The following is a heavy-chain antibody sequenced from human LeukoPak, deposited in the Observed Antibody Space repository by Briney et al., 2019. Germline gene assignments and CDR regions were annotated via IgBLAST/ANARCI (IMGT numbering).Heavy chain of an antibody. CDR3: AKDKEYQLPHHFDY. CDR1: GVTFSSYS. D-gene: IGHD2-2*01. CDR2: ISSSSTTL. J-gene: IGHJ4*02. V-gene: IGHV3-48*01. Sequence: GGSLRLSCAASGVTFSSYSMNWVRQAPGKGLEWVSYISSSSTTLYYADSVKGRFTISRDSSKNTLYLQMNSLRAEDTAVHYCAKDKEYQLPHHFDYWGQGTLVTVSS.